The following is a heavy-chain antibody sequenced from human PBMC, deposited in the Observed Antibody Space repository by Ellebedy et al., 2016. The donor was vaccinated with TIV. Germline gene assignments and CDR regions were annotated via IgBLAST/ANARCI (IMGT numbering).Heavy chain of an antibody. V-gene: IGHV3-23*01. CDR3: AKDRTSGDGYWVFDQ. CDR2: IVGSGA. J-gene: IGHJ4*02. CDR1: GFTFSPYA. Sequence: GESLKISCAASGFTFSPYAMAWVRQAPGKGLEWVSGIVGSGAQKYADSVKGRFSISRDNAKNSLYLQMNSLRAEDTAVYYCAKDRTSGDGYWVFDQWGQGTLVTVSS. D-gene: IGHD5-18*01.